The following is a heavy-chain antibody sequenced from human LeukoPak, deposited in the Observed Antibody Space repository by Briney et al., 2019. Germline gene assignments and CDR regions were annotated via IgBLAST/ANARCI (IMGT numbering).Heavy chain of an antibody. Sequence: SETLSLTCTVSGGSISTYYWSWIRQPPGKGLEWIGYIHYTGSTNYNPSLTSRVTISVDTSKNQFSLKLSSVTAADTAVHYCTRGSIAYYYMDVWGKGTTVTISS. V-gene: IGHV4-59*01. CDR1: GGSISTYY. CDR2: IHYTGST. CDR3: TRGSIAYYYMDV. D-gene: IGHD3-22*01. J-gene: IGHJ6*03.